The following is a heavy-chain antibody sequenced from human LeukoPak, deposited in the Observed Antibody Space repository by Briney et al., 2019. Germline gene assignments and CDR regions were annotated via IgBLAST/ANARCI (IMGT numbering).Heavy chain of an antibody. J-gene: IGHJ4*02. CDR3: ARDSTLTVTETNFDY. CDR1: GFTFSSYS. V-gene: IGHV3-21*01. CDR2: ISSSSSYI. Sequence: GGSLRLSCAASGFTFSSYSMNWVRQAPGKGLEWGSSISSSSSYIYYADSVKGRFTISRDNAKNSLYLQINSLRAEDTAVYYCARDSTLTVTETNFDYWCQGTLVTVSS. D-gene: IGHD4-17*01.